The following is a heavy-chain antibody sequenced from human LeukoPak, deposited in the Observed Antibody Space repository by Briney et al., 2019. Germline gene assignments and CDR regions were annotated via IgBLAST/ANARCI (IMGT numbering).Heavy chain of an antibody. V-gene: IGHV4-59*08. Sequence: SETLSLTCTVSGGSISSYYWSWIRQPPGKGLEWIGYIYYSGSTNYNPSLKSRVTISVDTSKNQFSLKLSSVTAADTAVYYCARHVPIVVVTGLPRGYFDYWGQGTLVTVSS. CDR2: IYYSGST. J-gene: IGHJ4*02. CDR3: ARHVPIVVVTGLPRGYFDY. CDR1: GGSISSYY. D-gene: IGHD2-21*02.